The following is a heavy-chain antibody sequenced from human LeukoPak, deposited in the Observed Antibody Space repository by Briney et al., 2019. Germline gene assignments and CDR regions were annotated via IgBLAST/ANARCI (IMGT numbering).Heavy chain of an antibody. D-gene: IGHD2-21*01. CDR2: MSPNSGNT. J-gene: IGHJ3*01. CDR3: ARKGVIEAFDV. V-gene: IGHV1-8*03. Sequence: EASVKVSCKASGYTFTSYDINWVRQATGQGPEWVGWMSPNSGNTGSAQKFQGRVSITRNTSTSTAFMELGSLRSEDTAVYYCARKGVIEAFDVWGQGTVVTVSS. CDR1: GYTFTSYD.